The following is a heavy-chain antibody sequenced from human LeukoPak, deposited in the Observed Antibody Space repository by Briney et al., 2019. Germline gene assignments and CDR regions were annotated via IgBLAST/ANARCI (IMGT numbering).Heavy chain of an antibody. V-gene: IGHV3-23*01. Sequence: GGSLRLSCAASGFTFSSYAMSWVRQAPGKGLEWVSAISGSGGSTYYADSVKGRFTISRDNSKNTLYLQMNSLRADDTAVYYCASLWFGELSFFDYWGQETLVTVSS. J-gene: IGHJ4*02. CDR1: GFTFSSYA. CDR3: ASLWFGELSFFDY. CDR2: ISGSGGST. D-gene: IGHD3-10*01.